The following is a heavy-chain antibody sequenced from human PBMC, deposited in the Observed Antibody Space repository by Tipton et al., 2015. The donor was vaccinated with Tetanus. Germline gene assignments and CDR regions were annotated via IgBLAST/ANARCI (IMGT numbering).Heavy chain of an antibody. D-gene: IGHD1-26*01. V-gene: IGHV3-73*01. J-gene: IGHJ4*02. CDR3: TPSVGATSY. CDR2: IRSKANSYAT. CDR1: GFTFSGSA. Sequence: AASGFTFSGSAMHWVRQASGKGLEWVGRIRSKANSYATAYAASVKGRFTISRDDSKNTAYLQMNSLKTEDTAVYYCTPSVGATSYWGQGTLVTVSS.